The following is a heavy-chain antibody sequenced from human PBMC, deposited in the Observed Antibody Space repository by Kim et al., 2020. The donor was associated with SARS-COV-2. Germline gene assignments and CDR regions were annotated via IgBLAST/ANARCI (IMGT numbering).Heavy chain of an antibody. CDR3: ARVGLWFGEFKTALDAFDI. Sequence: SETLSLTCAVYGGSFSGYYWSWIRQPPGKGLEWIGEINHSGSTNYNPSLKSRVTISVDTSKNQFSLKLSSVTAADTAVYYCARVGLWFGEFKTALDAFDIWGQGTMVTVSS. V-gene: IGHV4-34*01. CDR1: GGSFSGYY. CDR2: INHSGST. J-gene: IGHJ3*02. D-gene: IGHD3-10*01.